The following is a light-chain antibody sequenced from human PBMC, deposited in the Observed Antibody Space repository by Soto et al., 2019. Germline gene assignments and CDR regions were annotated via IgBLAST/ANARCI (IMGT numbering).Light chain of an antibody. V-gene: IGKV3-20*01. CDR3: QQYVRSPWT. J-gene: IGKJ1*01. CDR1: QSVTSGY. CDR2: GAS. Sequence: EIVLTQSPGTLSLSPGERATLSCRASQSVTSGYLAWYQHKPGQAPRLLIYGASSRASGIPDRFSGSGSGTDFTLTISRLVPEDFGVYYCQQYVRSPWTFGQGTRVEIK.